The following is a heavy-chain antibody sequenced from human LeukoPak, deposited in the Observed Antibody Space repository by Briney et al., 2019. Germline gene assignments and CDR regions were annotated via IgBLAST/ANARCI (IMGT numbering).Heavy chain of an antibody. CDR2: IYPGDSDT. D-gene: IGHD2-15*01. V-gene: IGHV5-51*01. J-gene: IGHJ4*02. Sequence: GQSLKISCKGSGYSFTSYWIGWVRQMPEKGLEWMGIIYPGDSDTRYSPSFQGQVTISADKSISTAYLQWSSRKASDTAMYYCARQVAATLWFDYWGQGTLVTVSS. CDR3: ARQVAATLWFDY. CDR1: GYSFTSYW.